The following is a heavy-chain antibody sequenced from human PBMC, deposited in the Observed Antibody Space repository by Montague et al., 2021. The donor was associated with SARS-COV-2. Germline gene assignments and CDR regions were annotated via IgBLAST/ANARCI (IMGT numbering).Heavy chain of an antibody. CDR1: GGSIRSGGYY. V-gene: IGHV4-61*02. D-gene: IGHD4-17*01. CDR3: ARDYGDYSYYYGLDV. Sequence: TLSLTCTVSGGSIRSGGYYWSWIRQPAGKGLEWIGRIYSSGSTNYXPSLKSRVTMSVDTSKNQFSLKVSSVTAADTAVYYCARDYGDYSYYYGLDVWGQGTTVTVSS. J-gene: IGHJ6*02. CDR2: IYSSGST.